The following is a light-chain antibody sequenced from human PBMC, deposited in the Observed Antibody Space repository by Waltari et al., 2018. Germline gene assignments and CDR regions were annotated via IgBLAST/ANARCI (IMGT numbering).Light chain of an antibody. CDR1: ALAQQI. CDR3: QSADRSGTNWV. Sequence: SFALTPPPSVSVSPGPPARITRSGDALAQQIVYLYQQKHGQGPVLVIYKDSARPSGIPERFSGSSSGTTVTLTISGVQAEDEADYYCQSADRSGTNWVFGGGTKMTVL. V-gene: IGLV3-25*03. J-gene: IGLJ3*02. CDR2: KDS.